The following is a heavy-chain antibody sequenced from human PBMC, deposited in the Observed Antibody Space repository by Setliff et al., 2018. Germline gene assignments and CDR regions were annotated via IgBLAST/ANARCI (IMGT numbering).Heavy chain of an antibody. CDR1: GFSITSGYY. J-gene: IGHJ5*02. V-gene: IGHV4-38-2*01. Sequence: PSETLSLTCAVSGFSITSGYYWGWIRQAPGKGLEWIGSIYYSGSTYYNPSLKSRVTISVDTSQNQFSLKLSSVTAADTAVYYCARPYGSGSYIGTNWFDPWGQGTLVTVSS. CDR3: ARPYGSGSYIGTNWFDP. CDR2: IYYSGST. D-gene: IGHD3-10*01.